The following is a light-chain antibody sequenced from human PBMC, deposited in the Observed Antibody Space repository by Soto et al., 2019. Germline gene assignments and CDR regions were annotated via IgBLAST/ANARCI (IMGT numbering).Light chain of an antibody. CDR2: EVS. Sequence: QSVLTQPPSASGSPGQSVTISCTGTSSDVGAYNYVSWYQQHPGKAPKLIIYEVSKRPSGVPDRFSGSKSGNTASLTVSGLQAEDEADYYCSSYVGINIVVFGGGTKLTGL. J-gene: IGLJ2*01. CDR1: SSDVGAYNY. V-gene: IGLV2-8*01. CDR3: SSYVGINIVV.